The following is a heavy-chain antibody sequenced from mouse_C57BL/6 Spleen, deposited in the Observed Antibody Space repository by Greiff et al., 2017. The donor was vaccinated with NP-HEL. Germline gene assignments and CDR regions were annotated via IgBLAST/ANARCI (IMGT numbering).Heavy chain of an antibody. CDR3: TRGVTTDWYFDV. J-gene: IGHJ1*03. D-gene: IGHD2-2*01. CDR2: IDPENGDT. Sequence: VQLQQSGAELVRPGASVKLSCTASGFNIKDDYMHWVKQRPEQGLEWIGWIDPENGDTEYASKFQGKATITADTSSNTAYLQLSSLTSEDTAVYYCTRGVTTDWYFDVWGTGTTVTVSS. V-gene: IGHV14-4*01. CDR1: GFNIKDDY.